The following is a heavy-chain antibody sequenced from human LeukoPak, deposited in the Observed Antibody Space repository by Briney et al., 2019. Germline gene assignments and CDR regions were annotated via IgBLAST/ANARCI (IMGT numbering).Heavy chain of an antibody. Sequence: SETLSLTCTVSGDSISSYYWSWIRQPPGKGLEWIGYIYYSGSTNYNPSLKSRVTISVDTSKNQFSLQLNSVTPEDTAVYYCARGYGANKGAFDIWGQGTMVTVSS. CDR2: IYYSGST. D-gene: IGHD4/OR15-4a*01. CDR3: ARGYGANKGAFDI. V-gene: IGHV4-59*12. J-gene: IGHJ3*02. CDR1: GDSISSYY.